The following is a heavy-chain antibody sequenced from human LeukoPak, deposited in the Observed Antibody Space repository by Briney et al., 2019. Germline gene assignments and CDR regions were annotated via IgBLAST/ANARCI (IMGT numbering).Heavy chain of an antibody. J-gene: IGHJ4*02. CDR3: TRDYRGTFDY. V-gene: IGHV3-7*03. Sequence: GGSLRLSCAASTFTFSNYWMSWVRQAPGKGLEWVANIKQDGSEKNYVDSVKGRFTISRDNAKNSLYLQMNSLRAEDTAIYYCTRDYRGTFDYWGQGTLVTVSS. D-gene: IGHD1-26*01. CDR2: IKQDGSEK. CDR1: TFTFSNYW.